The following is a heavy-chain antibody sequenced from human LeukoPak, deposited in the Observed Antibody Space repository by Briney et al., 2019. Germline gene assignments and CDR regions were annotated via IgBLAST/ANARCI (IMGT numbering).Heavy chain of an antibody. D-gene: IGHD2-2*01. CDR3: ASHPMYQLPHYSAPYYGMDV. Sequence: PGGSLRLSCAASGFTFSSYSMNWVRQAPGKGLEWVSSISSSSSYIYYADSVKGRFTISRDNAKNSLYLQMNSLRAEDTAVYYCASHPMYQLPHYSAPYYGMDVWGQGTTVTVSS. CDR1: GFTFSSYS. V-gene: IGHV3-21*01. J-gene: IGHJ6*02. CDR2: ISSSSSYI.